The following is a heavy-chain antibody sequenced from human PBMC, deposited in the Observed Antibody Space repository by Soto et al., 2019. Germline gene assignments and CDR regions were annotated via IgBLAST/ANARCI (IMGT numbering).Heavy chain of an antibody. CDR1: GFSVSNNY. V-gene: IGHV3-66*01. CDR3: ARNIPVTTLGY. Sequence: EVQLVESGGGLVQPGGSLRLSCAASGFSVSNNYMSWVRKAPGKGLECVSLIYSGGDTYYVDSVKGRFSISRDSSKNTLYLQMNSLRAEDSAVYYCARNIPVTTLGYWGQGTVVTVAS. D-gene: IGHD4-17*01. CDR2: IYSGGDT. J-gene: IGHJ4*02.